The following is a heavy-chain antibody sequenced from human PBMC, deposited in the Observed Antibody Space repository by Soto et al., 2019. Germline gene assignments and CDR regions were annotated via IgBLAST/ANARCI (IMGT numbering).Heavy chain of an antibody. Sequence: SLRLSCAASGFTFSSYAMSWVRQAPGKGLEWVSAISGSGGSTYYADSVKGRFTISRDNSKNTLYLQMNSLRAEDTAVYYCARITITMIVYQADWGQGTLVTVSS. CDR3: ARITITMIVYQAD. CDR2: ISGSGGST. D-gene: IGHD3-22*01. CDR1: GFTFSSYA. V-gene: IGHV3-23*01. J-gene: IGHJ4*02.